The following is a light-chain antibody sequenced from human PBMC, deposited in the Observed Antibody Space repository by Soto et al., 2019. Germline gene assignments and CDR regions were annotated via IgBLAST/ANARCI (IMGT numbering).Light chain of an antibody. J-gene: IGKJ4*01. CDR2: AAS. CDR3: QQLNSYPLT. CDR1: QGISSY. Sequence: DIQLTQSPSFLSASVGDRVTITCRASQGISSYLVWYQQKPGKAPKLLIYAASTLQSGVPSRFSGSASGTEFTPTISSLQPEDFASYYCQQLNSYPLTFGGGTKVEIK. V-gene: IGKV1-9*01.